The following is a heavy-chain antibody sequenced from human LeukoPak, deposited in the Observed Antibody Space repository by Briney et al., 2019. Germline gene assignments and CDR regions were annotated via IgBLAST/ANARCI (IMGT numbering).Heavy chain of an antibody. CDR2: IKSKTDGGTT. V-gene: IGHV3-15*01. CDR1: GFTFSNAW. D-gene: IGHD3-3*01. CDR3: AKVSFGVVIQLAYFDY. J-gene: IGHJ4*02. Sequence: GGSLRLSCAASGFTFSNAWMSWVRQAPGKGLEWVGRIKSKTDGGTTDYAAPVKGRFTISRDDSKNTLYLQMNSLKTEDTAVYYCAKVSFGVVIQLAYFDYWGQGTLVTVSS.